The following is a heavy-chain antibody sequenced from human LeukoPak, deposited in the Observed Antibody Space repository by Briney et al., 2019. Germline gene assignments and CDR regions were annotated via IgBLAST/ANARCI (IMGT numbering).Heavy chain of an antibody. D-gene: IGHD3-22*01. Sequence: PSETLSLTCTVSGGSISSGSYYWSWLRQPAGKGLEWIGRIYTSGSTNYNPSLKSRVTISVDTSKNQNSLKLRSVTAADTAIYYCARVSSRRLPPTYSYDRRNYFDYWGQGTLVTVSS. V-gene: IGHV4-61*02. CDR2: IYTSGST. J-gene: IGHJ4*02. CDR3: ARVSSRRLPPTYSYDRRNYFDY. CDR1: GGSISSGSYY.